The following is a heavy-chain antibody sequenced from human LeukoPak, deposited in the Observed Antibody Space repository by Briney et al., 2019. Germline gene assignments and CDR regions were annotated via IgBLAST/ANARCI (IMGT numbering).Heavy chain of an antibody. CDR3: ARERDGYNYRYPLXX. Sequence: SETLSLTCAVYGGSFSGYYWSWIRQPPGKGLEWIGEISHSGSTNYNPSLKSRVTISVDTSENQFSLKLSSVTAADTAVYYCARERDGYNYRYPLXXWGQXXLVT. D-gene: IGHD5-24*01. V-gene: IGHV4-34*01. CDR2: ISHSGST. CDR1: GGSFSGYY. J-gene: IGHJ1*01.